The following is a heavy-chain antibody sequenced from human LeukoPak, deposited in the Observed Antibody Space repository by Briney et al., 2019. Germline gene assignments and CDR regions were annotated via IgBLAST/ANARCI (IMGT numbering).Heavy chain of an antibody. V-gene: IGHV4-4*02. CDR3: ARSAGWWSLDY. Sequence: PSETLSLTCAVSGDSISSRNWWNWVRQPPGKGLDWIGEISHGGSTKYNPSLKNRVTISKDNSKNEFSLKLNSVTAADMAVYYCARSAGWWSLDYWGQGALVTVSA. CDR1: GDSISSRNW. CDR2: ISHGGST. J-gene: IGHJ4*02. D-gene: IGHD2-8*02.